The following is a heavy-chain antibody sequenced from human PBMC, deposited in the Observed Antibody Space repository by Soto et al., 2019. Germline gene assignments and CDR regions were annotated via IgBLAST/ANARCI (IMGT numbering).Heavy chain of an antibody. V-gene: IGHV3-33*01. CDR1: GFTFSSYG. CDR2: IWYDGSNK. CDR3: ARDSSGYYYDSSGYPDAFDI. D-gene: IGHD3-22*01. J-gene: IGHJ3*02. Sequence: QVQLVESGGGVVQPGRSLRLSCAASGFTFSSYGMHWVRQAPGKGLEWVAVIWYDGSNKYYADSVKGRFTISRDNSKNTLYLQMNRLRAEDTAVYYCARDSSGYYYDSSGYPDAFDIWGQGTMVTVSS.